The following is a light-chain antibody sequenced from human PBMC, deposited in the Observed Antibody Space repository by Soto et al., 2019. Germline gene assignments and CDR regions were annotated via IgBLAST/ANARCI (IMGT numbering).Light chain of an antibody. CDR2: TND. CDR3: AAWDDSLSGYV. V-gene: IGLV1-47*02. Sequence: QSVLTQPPSASGTPGQRVTISCSGSSSNVGGNPVNWYQQLPETAPKLLIYTNDQRPSGVPDRFSGSKSGTSASLAISGLRSEDEADYYCAAWDDSLSGYVFGTGTKLTVL. J-gene: IGLJ1*01. CDR1: SSNVGGNP.